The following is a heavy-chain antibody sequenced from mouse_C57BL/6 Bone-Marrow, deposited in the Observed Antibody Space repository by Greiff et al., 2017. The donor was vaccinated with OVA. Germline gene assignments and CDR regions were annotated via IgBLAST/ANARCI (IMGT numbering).Heavy chain of an antibody. CDR2: ISYSGST. J-gene: IGHJ4*01. V-gene: IGHV3-8*01. CDR3: ARLRANSYYAMDY. D-gene: IGHD3-1*01. Sequence: DVMLVESGPGLAKPSQTLSLTCSVTGYSITSDYWNWIRKFPGNKLEYMGYISYSGSTYYNPSLKSRISITRDTSKNQYYLQLNSVTTEDTATYYCARLRANSYYAMDYWVKEPQSPSPQ. CDR1: GYSITSDY.